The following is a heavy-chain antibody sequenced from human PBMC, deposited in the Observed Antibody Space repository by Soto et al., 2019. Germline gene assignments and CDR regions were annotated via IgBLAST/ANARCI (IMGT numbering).Heavy chain of an antibody. V-gene: IGHV2-5*02. D-gene: IGHD3-16*01. CDR3: AHCRGGVASF. CDR2: VYWDDDK. CDR1: GFSLNTRDVG. J-gene: IGHJ4*02. Sequence: QITLNESGPALVKPTQTLTLTCTFSGFSLNTRDVGVGWIRQPPGKALEWLGVVYWDDDKTYSPSLKSRLTITKDTPKNQVVLRMTKMDPVDTATYYCAHCRGGVASFWGQGTRVTVSS.